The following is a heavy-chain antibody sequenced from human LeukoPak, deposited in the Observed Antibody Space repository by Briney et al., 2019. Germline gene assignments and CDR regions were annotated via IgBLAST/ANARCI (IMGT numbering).Heavy chain of an antibody. CDR2: IYPGDSDT. V-gene: IGHV5-51*01. CDR3: AKSSGYSYFDP. Sequence: GESLKISCKGSGSHFANSWIGWVRPMPGKGLEWMGIIYPGDSDTRYSPSFQGQVTMSADKSISTAYLQWSSLEVSDTAMYYCAKSSGYSYFDPWGQGTLVTVSS. CDR1: GSHFANSW. J-gene: IGHJ5*02. D-gene: IGHD3-22*01.